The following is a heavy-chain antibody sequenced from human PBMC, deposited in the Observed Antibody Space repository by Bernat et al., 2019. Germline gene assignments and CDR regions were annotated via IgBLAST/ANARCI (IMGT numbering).Heavy chain of an antibody. CDR1: GFTFSSYA. CDR2: ISYDGSNK. CDR3: ARDGVATIPYYFDY. Sequence: IQLVESGGGLVQPGGSLRLSCAASGFTFSSYAMHWVRQAPGKGLEWVAVISYDGSNKYYADSVKGRFTISRDNSKNTLYLQMNSLRAEDTAVYYCARDGVATIPYYFDYWGQGTLVTVSS. V-gene: IGHV3-30*01. D-gene: IGHD5-12*01. J-gene: IGHJ4*02.